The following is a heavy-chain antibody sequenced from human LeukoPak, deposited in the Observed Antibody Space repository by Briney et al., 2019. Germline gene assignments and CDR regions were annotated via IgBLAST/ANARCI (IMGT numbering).Heavy chain of an antibody. CDR3: AKPNTAMVSSPDY. J-gene: IGHJ4*02. D-gene: IGHD5-18*01. CDR1: RFTFSTYA. Sequence: PGGSLRLSCAASRFTFSTYAMSWVRQAPGKGLEWVSGISGSGGSAYYADSVKGRFTISRDNSKNTLYLQMNSLRAEDTAVYYCAKPNTAMVSSPDYWGQGTLVTVSP. V-gene: IGHV3-23*01. CDR2: ISGSGGSA.